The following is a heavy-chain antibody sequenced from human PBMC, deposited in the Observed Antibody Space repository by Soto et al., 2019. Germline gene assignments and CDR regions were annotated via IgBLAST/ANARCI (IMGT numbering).Heavy chain of an antibody. CDR3: ARDFDTRIVVVINTFDY. CDR2: ISGSGGHT. Sequence: EVQLLESGGGLVQPGGALRLSCAASGFTFSTYAMSWVRQAPGKGLEWVSTISGSGGHTYYPDSVKGRFTISRDNSKNTLYLQMNSLRAEDTAVYFCARDFDTRIVVVINTFDYWGQGTLVTVPS. V-gene: IGHV3-23*01. J-gene: IGHJ4*02. CDR1: GFTFSTYA. D-gene: IGHD3-22*01.